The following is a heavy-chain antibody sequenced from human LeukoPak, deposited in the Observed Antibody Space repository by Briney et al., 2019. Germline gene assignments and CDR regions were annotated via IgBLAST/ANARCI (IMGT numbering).Heavy chain of an antibody. J-gene: IGHJ4*02. V-gene: IGHV3-53*01. CDR2: IYSGGST. D-gene: IGHD5-18*01. CDR1: GFTVSSNY. CDR3: AKNTAMALLWDY. Sequence: GGSLRLSCAASGFTVSSNYMSWVRQAPGKGLEWVSVIYSGGSTYYADSVKGRFTISRDNSKNTLYLQMNSLRAEDTAVYYCAKNTAMALLWDYWGQGTLVTVSS.